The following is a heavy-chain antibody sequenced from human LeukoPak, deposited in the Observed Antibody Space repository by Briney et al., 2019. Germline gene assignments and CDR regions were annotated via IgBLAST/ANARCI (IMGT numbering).Heavy chain of an antibody. Sequence: GGSLRLSCAASRLIFSSYLMHWVRQAPGKGLGWVSRINSDGSSTIYADSVKGRFTISRDYAKNTVYLQMNSLRVDDTAVYYCAGHYGSGRYHYYYMDVWGRGTTVTVSS. CDR3: AGHYGSGRYHYYYMDV. CDR2: INSDGSST. D-gene: IGHD3-10*01. J-gene: IGHJ6*03. CDR1: RLIFSSYL. V-gene: IGHV3-74*01.